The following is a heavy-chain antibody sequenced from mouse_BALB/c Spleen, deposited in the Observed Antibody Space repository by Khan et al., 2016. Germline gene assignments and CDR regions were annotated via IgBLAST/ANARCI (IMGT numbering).Heavy chain of an antibody. J-gene: IGHJ2*01. V-gene: IGHV3-2*02. D-gene: IGHD1-1*01. CDR3: ARDYYGSSYFDY. CDR2: ISYSGST. CDR1: GYSITSDYA. Sequence: EVKLEESGPGLVKPSQSLSLTCTVTGYSITSDYAWNWIRQFPGNKLEWMGYISYSGSTSYNPSLKSRISITRDTSKNQFFLQLNSVTTEDTATXYCARDYYGSSYFDYWGQGTTLTVSS.